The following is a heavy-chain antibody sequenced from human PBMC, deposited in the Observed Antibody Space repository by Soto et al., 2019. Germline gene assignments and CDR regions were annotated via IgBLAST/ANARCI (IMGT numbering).Heavy chain of an antibody. Sequence: EVQLLESGGGLVQPGGSLRLSCAASGFTFSSYAMSWVRQAPGKGLEWVSAISGSGGSTYYADSVKGRFTISRDNSKNTLYLQMNSRRAEDTAVYYCAGSTHLGYYFDYWGQGTLVTVSA. CDR2: ISGSGGST. V-gene: IGHV3-23*01. CDR3: AGSTHLGYYFDY. CDR1: GFTFSSYA. J-gene: IGHJ4*02.